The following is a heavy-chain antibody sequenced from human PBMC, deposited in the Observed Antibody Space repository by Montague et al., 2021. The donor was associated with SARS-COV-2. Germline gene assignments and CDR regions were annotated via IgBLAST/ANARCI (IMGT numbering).Heavy chain of an antibody. CDR2: ISYDGSNK. Sequence: SLRLSCAASGFTFSNYGMHWVRQAPGKGLEWVAVISYDGSNKYYADSVKGRFTISRDNSKNTLYLQMNSLRAEDTAVYYCARGFNTAMVKFDYWGQGTLVTVSS. CDR1: GFTFSNYG. D-gene: IGHD5-18*01. J-gene: IGHJ4*02. CDR3: ARGFNTAMVKFDY. V-gene: IGHV3-30*03.